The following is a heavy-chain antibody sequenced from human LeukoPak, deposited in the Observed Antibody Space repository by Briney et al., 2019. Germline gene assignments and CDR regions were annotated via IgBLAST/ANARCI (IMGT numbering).Heavy chain of an antibody. CDR3: AKDINWNDGFDY. CDR1: GFTFSSYG. J-gene: IGHJ4*02. CDR2: ISCCGGST. Sequence: GGSLRLCCAGSGFTFSSYGMSWVRQAPGKGLEWVSAISCCGGSTYYAASVKGRFTISRDNSKTTLYLQMNSLRAEDTAVYYCAKDINWNDGFDYWGQGTLVTVSS. D-gene: IGHD1-1*01. V-gene: IGHV3-23*01.